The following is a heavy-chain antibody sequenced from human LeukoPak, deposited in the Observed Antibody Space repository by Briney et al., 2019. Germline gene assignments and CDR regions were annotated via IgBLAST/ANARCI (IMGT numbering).Heavy chain of an antibody. Sequence: SETLSLTCAVYGGSFSGYYWSWIRQPPGKGLEWIGYIYYTETSYNPSLKSRVTISVDTSKNQFSLKLSSVTAADTAVYYCTSGYEDDYFDYWGQGTLVTVSS. V-gene: IGHV4-34*01. D-gene: IGHD5-12*01. J-gene: IGHJ4*02. CDR2: IYYTET. CDR1: GGSFSGYY. CDR3: TSGYEDDYFDY.